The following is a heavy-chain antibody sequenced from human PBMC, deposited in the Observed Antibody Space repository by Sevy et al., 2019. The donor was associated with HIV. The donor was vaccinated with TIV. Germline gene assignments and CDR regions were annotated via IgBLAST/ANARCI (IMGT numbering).Heavy chain of an antibody. V-gene: IGHV3-21*01. CDR2: IDSSSTYI. CDR1: GFTFISYS. J-gene: IGHJ4*02. CDR3: AKESSAASGTLDY. Sequence: GGSLRLSCAASGFTFISYSINWVRQAPGRGLEWVAAIDSSSTYIYYADSVKGRFTISRDNAKNSLYLQMNSLRAEDTAVYYCAKESSAASGTLDYWGQGTLVTVSS. D-gene: IGHD3-10*01.